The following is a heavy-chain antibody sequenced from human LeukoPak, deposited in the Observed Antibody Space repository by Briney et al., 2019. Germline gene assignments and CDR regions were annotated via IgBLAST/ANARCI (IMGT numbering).Heavy chain of an antibody. Sequence: ASVKGSCKASGYTFTSYAMNWVRQAPGQGLEWMGWINTNTGNPTYAQGFTGRFVFSLDTSVSTAYLQISSLKAEDTAVYYCARDILRYFDWLFRTDDAFDIWGQGTMVTVSS. CDR2: INTNTGNP. J-gene: IGHJ3*02. D-gene: IGHD3-9*01. CDR3: ARDILRYFDWLFRTDDAFDI. V-gene: IGHV7-4-1*02. CDR1: GYTFTSYA.